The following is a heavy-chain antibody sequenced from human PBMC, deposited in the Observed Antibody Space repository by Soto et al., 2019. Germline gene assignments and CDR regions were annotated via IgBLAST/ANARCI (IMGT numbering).Heavy chain of an antibody. Sequence: QVQLQQWGAGLVKPSETLSLTCAVYGGSFSGYYWSWIRQPPGKGLEWIGEINHSGSTNYNPSLKSRVTISVDTSKNQFSLKLSSVTAADTAVYYCARGVPYYYGSGASGWFDPWGQGTLVTVSS. J-gene: IGHJ5*02. D-gene: IGHD3-10*01. CDR2: INHSGST. CDR3: ARGVPYYYGSGASGWFDP. V-gene: IGHV4-34*01. CDR1: GGSFSGYY.